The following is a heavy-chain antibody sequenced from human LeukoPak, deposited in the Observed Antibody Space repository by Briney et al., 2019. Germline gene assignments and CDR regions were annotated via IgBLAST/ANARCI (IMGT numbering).Heavy chain of an antibody. CDR3: ARSPRAWLLWGFFDY. V-gene: IGHV4-59*01. J-gene: IGHJ4*02. D-gene: IGHD3-3*01. CDR1: GGSISSYY. CDR2: IYYSGST. Sequence: SETLSLTCTVSGGSISSYYWSWIRQPPGKGLEWIGYIYYSGSTNCNPSLKSRVTISVETSKNEFSLKLRSVTAADTAVYYCARSPRAWLLWGFFDYWGQGTLVTVSS.